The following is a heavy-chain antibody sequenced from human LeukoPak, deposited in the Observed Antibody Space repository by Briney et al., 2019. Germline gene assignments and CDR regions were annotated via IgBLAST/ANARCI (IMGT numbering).Heavy chain of an antibody. CDR1: GVSIRSNY. V-gene: IGHV4-59*01. CDR3: ARAVRNNYYYYYMDV. J-gene: IGHJ6*03. CDR2: IYHSGST. Sequence: SETLSLTCSVSGVSIRSNYWNWIRQPPGKGLEWIGDIYHSGSTNYNPSLKSRVTISVDTTKNQFSLKLNSVTAADTAVFFCARAVRNNYYYYYMDVWGKGTTVTVSS.